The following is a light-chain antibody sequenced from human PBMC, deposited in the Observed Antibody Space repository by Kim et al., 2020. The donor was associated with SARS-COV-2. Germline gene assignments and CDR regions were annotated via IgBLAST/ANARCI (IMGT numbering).Light chain of an antibody. CDR1: SSNIGSNY. Sequence: QRVTISCSGSSSNIGSNYVYWYQQLPGTAPKLLIYRNNQRPSGVPDRFSGSKSGTSASLAISGLRSEDEADYYCAAWDDSLSGRLVFGGGTQLTVL. V-gene: IGLV1-47*01. J-gene: IGLJ2*01. CDR3: AAWDDSLSGRLV. CDR2: RNN.